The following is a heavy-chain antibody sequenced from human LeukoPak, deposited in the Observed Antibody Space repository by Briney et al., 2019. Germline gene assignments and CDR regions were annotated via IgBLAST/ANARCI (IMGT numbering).Heavy chain of an antibody. CDR3: ARGIADPYSFDS. CDR1: GGSISSISYY. D-gene: IGHD6-13*01. J-gene: IGHJ4*02. Sequence: NPSETLSLPCTVSGGSISSISYYWAWIPQPPGRGLEWIGRFYSTGSTNYSPSLKSRVTMSVDKSKNRFSLNLRAVTAADTAVYYCARGIADPYSFDSWGQGTLVTVSS. CDR2: FYSTGST. V-gene: IGHV4-61*05.